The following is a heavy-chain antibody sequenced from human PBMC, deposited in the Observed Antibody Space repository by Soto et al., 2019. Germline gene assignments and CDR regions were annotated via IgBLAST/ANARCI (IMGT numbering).Heavy chain of an antibody. Sequence: EVQLVESGGGLIQPGGSLRLSCAASGFTVSSNYMSWVRQAPGKGLEWVSVIHSGGSTYYADSVKGRFTISRDTSSNTVFLQMNSLSAEDTAMYYCARVGPVGDKHVYDIWGQGTMVTVSS. D-gene: IGHD2-21*01. CDR1: GFTVSSNY. J-gene: IGHJ3*02. CDR3: ARVGPVGDKHVYDI. V-gene: IGHV3-53*01. CDR2: IHSGGST.